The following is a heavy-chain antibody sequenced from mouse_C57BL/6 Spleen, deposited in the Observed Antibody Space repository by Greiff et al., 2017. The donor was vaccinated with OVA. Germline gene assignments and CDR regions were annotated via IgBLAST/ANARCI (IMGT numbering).Heavy chain of an antibody. J-gene: IGHJ4*01. D-gene: IGHD3-2*02. V-gene: IGHV1-50*01. CDR1: GYTFTSYW. CDR2: IDPSDSYT. CDR3: ASSGGTDDAMDY. Sequence: QVQLQQPGAELVKPGASVKLSCKASGYTFTSYWMQWVKQRPGQGLEWIGEIDPSDSYTNYNQKFKGKATLTVDTASSTAYMQLSSLTSEDSAVYYCASSGGTDDAMDYWGQGPSVTVSS.